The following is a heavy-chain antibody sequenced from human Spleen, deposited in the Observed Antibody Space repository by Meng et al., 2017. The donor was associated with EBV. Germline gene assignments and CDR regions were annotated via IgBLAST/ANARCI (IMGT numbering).Heavy chain of an antibody. CDR1: GVSFSDFY. J-gene: IGHJ4*02. Sequence: VDLQPCGEGLLYPSETLSLTCAVYGVSFSDFYWSWIRQPPGKGLEWIGEINHSGTTNYNPSLKSRLTISVDTSKNQFSLKMNSVTAADTAVYYCARVRLAAGTYYFDYWGQGTLVTVSS. CDR3: ARVRLAAGTYYFDY. V-gene: IGHV4-34*01. D-gene: IGHD6-13*01. CDR2: INHSGTT.